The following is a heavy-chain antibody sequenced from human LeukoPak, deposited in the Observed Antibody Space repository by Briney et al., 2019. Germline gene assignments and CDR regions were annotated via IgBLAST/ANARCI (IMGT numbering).Heavy chain of an antibody. D-gene: IGHD2-8*02. CDR2: IYTSGST. CDR1: GGSISSGSYY. CDR3: ARVLKVGNTGYYFDY. Sequence: PSETLSLTCTVSGGSISSGSYYWSWIRQPAGKGLEWIGRIYTSGSTNYNPSLKSRVTISLDTSKNQFSLNLNSMTAADTAVYYCARVLKVGNTGYYFDYWGQGTLVTVSS. J-gene: IGHJ4*02. V-gene: IGHV4-61*02.